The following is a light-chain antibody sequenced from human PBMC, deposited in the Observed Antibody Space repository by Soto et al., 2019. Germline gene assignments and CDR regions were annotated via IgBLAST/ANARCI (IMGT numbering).Light chain of an antibody. CDR2: GGS. CDR3: QQYGTSPALT. Sequence: EIVLTQSPDTLSFSPGDRVTLSCRASQSLSSTYLSWYQHKPGQAPRLLISGGSSRATGIPDRFSGSGSGTDVTLTISRLEPDDFAVYYCQQYGTSPALTFGGGTKVEIE. CDR1: QSLSSTY. V-gene: IGKV3-20*01. J-gene: IGKJ4*01.